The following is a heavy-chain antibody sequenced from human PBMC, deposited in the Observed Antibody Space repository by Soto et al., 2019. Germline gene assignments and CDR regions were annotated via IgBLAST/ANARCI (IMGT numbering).Heavy chain of an antibody. CDR1: GYPFSSYG. J-gene: IGHJ5*02. CDR2: ISAYNGNT. V-gene: IGHV1-18*01. CDR3: ARDKNWVVVVVAATLGWFDP. D-gene: IGHD2-15*01. Sequence: XSVKGSCEAAGYPFSSYGIGWGRQAPGQGLEWMGWISAYNGNTNYAQKLQCRVTMTTDTSTSTAYMELRSLRSDDTAVYYCARDKNWVVVVVAATLGWFDPCGQRTLVTVSS.